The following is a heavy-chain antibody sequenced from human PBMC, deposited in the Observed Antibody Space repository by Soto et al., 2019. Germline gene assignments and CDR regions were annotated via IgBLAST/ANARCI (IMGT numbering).Heavy chain of an antibody. CDR3: ARIQHGNDAFDI. CDR2: IYYSGNT. Sequence: SETLSLTCTVSGGSVSSGSYYWGWIRQPPGKGLEWIGSIYYSGNTNYNPSLKSRVTISIDTSKNQFSLKLSSVTAADTAVYYCARIQHGNDAFDIWGQGTMVTVSS. CDR1: GGSVSSGSYY. D-gene: IGHD6-13*01. J-gene: IGHJ3*02. V-gene: IGHV4-39*07.